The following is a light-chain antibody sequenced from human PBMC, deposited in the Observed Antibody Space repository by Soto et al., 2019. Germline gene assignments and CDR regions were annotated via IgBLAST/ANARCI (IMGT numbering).Light chain of an antibody. J-gene: IGKJ1*01. V-gene: IGKV3-15*01. CDR2: GAS. CDR3: QQYNNWPRT. Sequence: EIVSTQSPGTLSLSAGERATRSCRASQSVSSYLAWYQQKPGQAPRLLIYGASTRATGIPARFSGSGSGTEFTLTISSLQSEDFAVYYCQQYNNWPRTFGQGTKVDIK. CDR1: QSVSSY.